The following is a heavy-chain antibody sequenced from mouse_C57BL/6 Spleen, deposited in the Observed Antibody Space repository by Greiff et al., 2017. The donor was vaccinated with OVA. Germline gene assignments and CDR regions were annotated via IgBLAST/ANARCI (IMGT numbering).Heavy chain of an antibody. D-gene: IGHD2-4*01. CDR3: ARPYDFSAWFAY. J-gene: IGHJ3*01. Sequence: VQLQQSGAELVKPGASVKISCKASGYTFTDYYINWVKQRPGQGLEWIGKIGPGSGSTYYNEKFKGKATLTADKSSSTASLQLISLTSEDSSVYFCARPYDFSAWFAYWGQGTLVTVSA. CDR1: GYTFTDYY. V-gene: IGHV1-77*01. CDR2: IGPGSGST.